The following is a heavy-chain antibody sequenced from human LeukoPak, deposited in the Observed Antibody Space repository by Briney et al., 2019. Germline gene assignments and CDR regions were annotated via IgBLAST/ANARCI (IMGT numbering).Heavy chain of an antibody. CDR1: GYSISSGYY. CDR2: ICHSEST. CDR3: ARVPFWGGGFGHSAWYFDL. Sequence: SETLTLTCAVSGYSISSGYYWGWIRPPPGKGLEWIGSICHSESTYYNPSLKRGVTISVDTYKNQFSLKLSSVPAADTAVYYCARVPFWGGGFGHSAWYFDLWGRGTLVTVSS. V-gene: IGHV4-38-2*01. D-gene: IGHD2/OR15-2a*01. J-gene: IGHJ2*01.